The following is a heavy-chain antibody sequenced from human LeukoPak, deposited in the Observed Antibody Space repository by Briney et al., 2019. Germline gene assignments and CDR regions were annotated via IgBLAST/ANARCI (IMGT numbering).Heavy chain of an antibody. CDR1: GFTFSSYW. Sequence: GGSLRLSCAAPGFTFSSYWMSWVRQAPGKGLEWVANIKQDGSEKYYVDSVKGRFTISRDNAKNSLYLQMNSLRAEDTAVYYCARGKYGDQYYFDYWGQGTLVTVSS. CDR3: ARGKYGDQYYFDY. V-gene: IGHV3-7*01. CDR2: IKQDGSEK. D-gene: IGHD4-17*01. J-gene: IGHJ4*02.